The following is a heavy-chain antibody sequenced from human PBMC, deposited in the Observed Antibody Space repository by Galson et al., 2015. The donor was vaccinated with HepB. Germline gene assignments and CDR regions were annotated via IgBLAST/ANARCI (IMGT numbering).Heavy chain of an antibody. J-gene: IGHJ4*02. CDR3: AKGRGWYTGFDS. Sequence: SLRLSCAGSGFIFSNYALSWVRQAPGKGLQWVSGISCDPYGTYYADSVKGRFTISRDNSNSRLYLQMTSVTADDTATYYCAKGRGWYTGFDSWGQGALVTVSS. CDR2: ISCDPYGT. D-gene: IGHD6-19*01. V-gene: IGHV3-23*01. CDR1: GFIFSNYA.